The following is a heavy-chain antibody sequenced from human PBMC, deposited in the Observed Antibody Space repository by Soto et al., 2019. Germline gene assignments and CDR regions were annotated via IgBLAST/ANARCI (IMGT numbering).Heavy chain of an antibody. D-gene: IGHD6-13*01. J-gene: IGHJ6*02. V-gene: IGHV4-59*01. CDR3: ARGGSTWTYYYYGMDV. Sequence: SETLSLTCTVSAGSISSYYWSWIRQPPGKGLEWIGYIYDSGSTNYNPSLKSRVTISVDTSKNQFSLKLSSVTAADTAVYYCARGGSTWTYYYYGMDVWGQGTTVTVSS. CDR2: IYDSGST. CDR1: AGSISSYY.